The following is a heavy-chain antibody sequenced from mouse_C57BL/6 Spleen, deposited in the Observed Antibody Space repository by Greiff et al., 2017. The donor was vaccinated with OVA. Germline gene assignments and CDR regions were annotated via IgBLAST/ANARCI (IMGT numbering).Heavy chain of an antibody. V-gene: IGHV1-7*01. Sequence: VQRVESGAELAKPGASVKLSCKASGYTFTSYWMHWVKQRPGQGLEWIGYINPSSGYTKYNQKFKDKATLTADKSSSTAYMQLSSLTYEDSAVYDYASPRLDGSSDWYFDVWGTGTTVTVSS. D-gene: IGHD1-1*01. J-gene: IGHJ1*03. CDR2: INPSSGYT. CDR3: ASPRLDGSSDWYFDV. CDR1: GYTFTSYW.